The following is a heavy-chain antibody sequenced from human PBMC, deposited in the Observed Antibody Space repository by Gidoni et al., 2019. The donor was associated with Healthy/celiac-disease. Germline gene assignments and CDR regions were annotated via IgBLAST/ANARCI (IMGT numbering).Heavy chain of an antibody. CDR1: GGSFSGYY. D-gene: IGHD5-12*01. CDR2: INHSGST. V-gene: IGHV4-34*01. Sequence: QVQLQQWGAGLLKPSETLSHTCAVCGGSFSGYYWRWLRQPPGKGLEWIGEINHSGSTNYNPSLKSRVTISVDTSKNQFSLKLSSVTAADTAVYYCATRPTTYSGYEVGDYWGQGTLVTVSS. CDR3: ATRPTTYSGYEVGDY. J-gene: IGHJ4*02.